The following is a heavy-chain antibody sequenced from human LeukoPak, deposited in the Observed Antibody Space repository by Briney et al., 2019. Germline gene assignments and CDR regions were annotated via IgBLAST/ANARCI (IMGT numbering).Heavy chain of an antibody. J-gene: IGHJ6*03. CDR1: GGTFSSYA. V-gene: IGHV1-69*06. CDR3: ARATYYYAPRGYYYMDV. Sequence: SVKVSCKASGGTFSSYAISWVRQAPGQGLEWMGRIIPIFGTANYAQKFQGRVTITAGKSTSTAYMELSSLRSEDTAVYYCARATYYYAPRGYYYMDVWGKGTTVTVSS. D-gene: IGHD3-10*01. CDR2: IIPIFGTA.